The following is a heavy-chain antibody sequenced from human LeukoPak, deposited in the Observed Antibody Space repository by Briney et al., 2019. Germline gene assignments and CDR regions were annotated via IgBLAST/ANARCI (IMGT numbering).Heavy chain of an antibody. V-gene: IGHV4-59*01. J-gene: IGHJ4*02. D-gene: IGHD3-22*01. CDR3: ARDGLYDSSGYYMDS. Sequence: SETLSLTCTVSGGAISSYYWSWIRQPPGKGLEWIGYIYYSGGTKYNPSLMSRVTISVDRAQNQFSLSLSSVTAADTAVYYCARDGLYDSSGYYMDSWGQGTLVIVSP. CDR1: GGAISSYY. CDR2: IYYSGGT.